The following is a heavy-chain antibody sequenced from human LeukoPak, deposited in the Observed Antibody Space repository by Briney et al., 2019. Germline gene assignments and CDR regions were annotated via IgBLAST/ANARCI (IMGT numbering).Heavy chain of an antibody. V-gene: IGHV3-33*08. CDR1: GFTFSSYG. J-gene: IGHJ4*02. CDR3: ATRSPALDY. Sequence: GRSLRLSCAASGFTFSSYGMHWVRQAPGKGLEWVAVIWNDGSNKYYADSVKGRFTNSRDSSKNTVYLQMNSLRAEDTAVYYCATRSPALDYWGQGTLVTVSS. D-gene: IGHD2-2*01. CDR2: IWNDGSNK.